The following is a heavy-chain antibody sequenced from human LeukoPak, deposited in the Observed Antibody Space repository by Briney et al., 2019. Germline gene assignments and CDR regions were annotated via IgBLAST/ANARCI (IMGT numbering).Heavy chain of an antibody. J-gene: IGHJ4*02. V-gene: IGHV3-21*01. D-gene: IGHD1-26*01. CDR3: ARMYSGTYTGY. Sequence: GGSLRLSCAASGFTFSSYNMNWVRQAPGKGLEWVSSISSTSRSYIYYADSVKGRFTISRDNAKNSLYLQMNSLRAEDTAVYYCARMYSGTYTGYWGQGTLVTVSS. CDR1: GFTFSSYN. CDR2: ISSTSRSYI.